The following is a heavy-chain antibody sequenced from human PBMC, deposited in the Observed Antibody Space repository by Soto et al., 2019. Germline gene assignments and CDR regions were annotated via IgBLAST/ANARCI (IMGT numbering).Heavy chain of an antibody. CDR3: AKDPQDPDHFDY. CDR2: IKEDGSEK. J-gene: IGHJ4*02. CDR1: GFTFSNYW. V-gene: IGHV3-7*05. Sequence: PGGSLRLSCAASGFTFSNYWMTWVRQAPGKGLEWVASIKEDGSEKYYVDSVKGRFTISRDNAKNSLSLQMNSLRAEDTAVYYCAKDPQDPDHFDYWGQGTLVTVSS.